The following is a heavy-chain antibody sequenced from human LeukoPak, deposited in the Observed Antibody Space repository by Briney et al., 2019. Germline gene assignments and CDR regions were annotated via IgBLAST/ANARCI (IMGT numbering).Heavy chain of an antibody. CDR2: INAGNGNT. V-gene: IGHV1-3*01. CDR3: ERVVVPAAMDYYYGMDV. CDR1: GYTFTSYA. D-gene: IGHD2-2*01. Sequence: ASVKVSCKASGYTFTSYAMHWVRQAPGQRLEWMGWINAGNGNTKYSQKFQGRVTITRDTSASTAYMELSSLRSEDTAVYYCERVVVPAAMDYYYGMDVWGKGTTVTVSS. J-gene: IGHJ6*04.